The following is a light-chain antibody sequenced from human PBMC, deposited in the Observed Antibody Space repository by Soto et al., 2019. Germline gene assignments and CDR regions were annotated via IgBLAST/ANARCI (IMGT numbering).Light chain of an antibody. CDR3: QQTYNTPLS. V-gene: IGKV1-39*01. CDR1: QSISSY. J-gene: IGKJ5*01. Sequence: DTQMTQSPLFLSASVGDRVTITCRASQSISSYVNWYQHKPAKAPKLLIYAASRLQSGVPSRFSGSGSGTDFTLTISSLQPEDFATYYCQQTYNTPLSFGQGTRLEIK. CDR2: AAS.